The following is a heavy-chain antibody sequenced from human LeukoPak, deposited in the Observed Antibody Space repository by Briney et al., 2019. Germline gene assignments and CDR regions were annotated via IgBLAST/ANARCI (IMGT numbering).Heavy chain of an antibody. CDR2: ISSSSSYI. CDR1: GFTFSSYG. D-gene: IGHD6-6*01. CDR3: ARESSSSWSDAFDI. Sequence: PGGSLRLSCAASGFTFSSYGMHWVRQAPGKGLEWVSSISSSSSYIYYADSVKGRFTISRDNAKNSLYLQMNSLRAEDTAVYYCARESSSSWSDAFDIWGQGTMVTVSS. J-gene: IGHJ3*02. V-gene: IGHV3-21*01.